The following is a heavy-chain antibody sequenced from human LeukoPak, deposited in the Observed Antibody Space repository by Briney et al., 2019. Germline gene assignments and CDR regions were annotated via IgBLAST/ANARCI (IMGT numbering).Heavy chain of an antibody. D-gene: IGHD1-26*01. Sequence: SETQSLTCTVSGGSISSYYWSWIRQPPGKGLEWIGYIYYSGSTNYNPSLKSRVTISVDTSKNQFSLKLSSVTAADTAVYYCARGGQGELPPLDFDYWGQGTLVTVSS. CDR1: GGSISSYY. V-gene: IGHV4-59*01. J-gene: IGHJ4*02. CDR3: ARGGQGELPPLDFDY. CDR2: IYYSGST.